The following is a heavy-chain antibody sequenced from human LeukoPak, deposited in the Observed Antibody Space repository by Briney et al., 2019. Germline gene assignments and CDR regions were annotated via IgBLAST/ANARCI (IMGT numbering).Heavy chain of an antibody. CDR1: GGSFSGYY. Sequence: PSETLSLTCAVYGGSFSGYYWSWFRQPPGKGLEWIGEINHSGSTNYNPSLKSRVTISVDTSKNQFSLKLSSVTAADTAVYYCARGVVGGFDYWGQGTLVTVSS. J-gene: IGHJ4*02. CDR2: INHSGST. CDR3: ARGVVGGFDY. V-gene: IGHV4-34*01. D-gene: IGHD1-26*01.